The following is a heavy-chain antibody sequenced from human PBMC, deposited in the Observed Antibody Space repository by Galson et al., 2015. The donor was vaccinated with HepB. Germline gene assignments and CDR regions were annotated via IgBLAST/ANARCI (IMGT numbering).Heavy chain of an antibody. J-gene: IGHJ5*02. CDR3: ARFGSTSGAAGLVYNWFDP. D-gene: IGHD2-15*01. CDR2: IDPSDSYT. Sequence: QSGAEVKKPGQSLRISCKASGYSFTNYWISWVRQMPGKGLEWMGRIDPSDSYTDYSPSFQGHVTLSVDKSTSTAYVQWRSLKAADTAMYYCARFGSTSGAAGLVYNWFDPWGQGTLVTVSS. V-gene: IGHV5-10-1*01. CDR1: GYSFTNYW.